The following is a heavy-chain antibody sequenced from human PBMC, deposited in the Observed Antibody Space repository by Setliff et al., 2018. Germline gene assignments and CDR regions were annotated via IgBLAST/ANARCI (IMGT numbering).Heavy chain of an antibody. CDR2: INPSGEST. CDR3: ARGLIAYASWAPNKHAYYYYMDV. J-gene: IGHJ6*03. CDR1: GYTLTTYY. Sequence: ASVKVSCKASGYTLTTYYMHWVRQAPGQGLEWMGLINPSGESTVYAEKFQGRVSMTRDTSTSTVYMDLESLKSGDTAIYYCARGLIAYASWAPNKHAYYYYMDVWGNGTTVTVSS. D-gene: IGHD2-2*01. V-gene: IGHV1-46*01.